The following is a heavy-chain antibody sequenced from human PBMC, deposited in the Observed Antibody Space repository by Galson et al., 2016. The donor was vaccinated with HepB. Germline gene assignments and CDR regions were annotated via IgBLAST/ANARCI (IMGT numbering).Heavy chain of an antibody. V-gene: IGHV1-46*01. D-gene: IGHD2-2*01. CDR2: VYPKGGRT. J-gene: IGHJ4*02. CDR3: ARDGGSDCSSATCYHLDY. Sequence: SVKVSCKASGYIFTFYHVHWVRQAPGQGLEWMGMVYPKGGRTTFAQSFQGRLAMTRDTSTSTMYMELSSLRSEDTAVYYCARDGGSDCSSATCYHLDYWGQGTPVTVSS. CDR1: GYIFTFYH.